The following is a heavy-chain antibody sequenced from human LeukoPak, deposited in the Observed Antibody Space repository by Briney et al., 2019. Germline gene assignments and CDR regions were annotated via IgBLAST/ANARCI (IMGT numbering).Heavy chain of an antibody. CDR3: ASQFSGGGH. CDR2: ISSDGSST. J-gene: IGHJ4*02. Sequence: PGGSLRLSCAASGFTFSDYYMSWIRQAPGKGLVWVSRISSDGSSTHYADSVKGRFTVSRDNAKNTLFLQMNSLRAEDTAVYYCASQFSGGGHWGQGTLVAVSS. D-gene: IGHD3-10*01. V-gene: IGHV3-74*01. CDR1: GFTFSDYY.